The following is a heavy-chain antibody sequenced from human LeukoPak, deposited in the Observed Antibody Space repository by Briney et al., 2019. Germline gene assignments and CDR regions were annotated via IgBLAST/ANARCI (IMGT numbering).Heavy chain of an antibody. CDR2: ISGSGGST. CDR1: GFTFTSYA. J-gene: IGHJ3*02. Sequence: PGGSLRLSCAASGFTFTSYAMSWVRQAPGEGLEWVSAISGSGGSTYYADSVKGRFTISRDNSKNTLYLQVNSLRAEDTAVYYCAKGRYYYDSSDAFDIWGQGTMVTVSS. D-gene: IGHD3-22*01. V-gene: IGHV3-23*01. CDR3: AKGRYYYDSSDAFDI.